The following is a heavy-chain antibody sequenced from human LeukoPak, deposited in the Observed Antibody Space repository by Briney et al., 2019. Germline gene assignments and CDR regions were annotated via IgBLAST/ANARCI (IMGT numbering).Heavy chain of an antibody. CDR1: GFTFSSYW. CDR2: IKQDGSEK. D-gene: IGHD6-13*01. CDR3: ARDEGYSSSWWGSGWFDP. V-gene: IGHV3-7*01. J-gene: IGHJ5*02. Sequence: PGGSLRLSCAASGFTFSSYWMSWVRQAPGKGLEWVANIKQDGSEKYYVDSVKGRFTISRDSAKNSLYLQMNSLRAEDTAVYYCARDEGYSSSWWGSGWFDPWGQGTLVTVSS.